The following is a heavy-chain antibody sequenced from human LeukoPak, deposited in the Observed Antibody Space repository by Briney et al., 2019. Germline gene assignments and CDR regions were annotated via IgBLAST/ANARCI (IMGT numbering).Heavy chain of an antibody. Sequence: KSSETLSLTCTVSGGAISTYYWSWIRQPPGKGLEWIGYIYYRGSTNYNPSLKSRVTISVDTSKNQFSLKVNSVTAADTAIYYCARASGTSPPLDPWGQGTLVTVSS. J-gene: IGHJ5*02. CDR3: ARASGTSPPLDP. D-gene: IGHD2-2*01. V-gene: IGHV4-59*01. CDR2: IYYRGST. CDR1: GGAISTYY.